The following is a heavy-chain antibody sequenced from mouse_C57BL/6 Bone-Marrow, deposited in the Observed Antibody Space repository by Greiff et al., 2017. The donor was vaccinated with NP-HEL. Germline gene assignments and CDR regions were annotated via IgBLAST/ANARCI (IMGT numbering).Heavy chain of an antibody. CDR3: ASPRWLLPYYYAMDY. Sequence: QVQLKESGAELAKPGASVKLSCKASGYTFTSYWMHWVKQRPGQGLEWIGYINPSSGYTKYNQKFKDKATLTADKSSSTAYMQLSSLTYEDSAVYYCASPRWLLPYYYAMDYWGQGTSVTVSS. J-gene: IGHJ4*01. CDR1: GYTFTSYW. CDR2: INPSSGYT. V-gene: IGHV1-7*01. D-gene: IGHD2-3*01.